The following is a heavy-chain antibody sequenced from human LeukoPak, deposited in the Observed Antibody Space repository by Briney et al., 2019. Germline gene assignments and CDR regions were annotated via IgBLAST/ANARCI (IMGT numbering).Heavy chain of an antibody. CDR2: ISSSGSTI. V-gene: IGHV3-11*01. Sequence: GGSLRLSCAASGFTFSDYYMSWIRQAPGKGLEWVSYISSSGSTIYYADSVKGRFTISRDNAKNSLYLQMNSLRAEDTAVYYCARDRSMYYDILTGYITKDHGMDGWGQQTTVTVS. CDR3: ARDRSMYYDILTGYITKDHGMDG. J-gene: IGHJ6*02. CDR1: GFTFSDYY. D-gene: IGHD3-9*01.